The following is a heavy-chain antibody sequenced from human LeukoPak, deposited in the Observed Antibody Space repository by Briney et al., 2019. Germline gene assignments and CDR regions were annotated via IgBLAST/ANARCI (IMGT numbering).Heavy chain of an antibody. CDR1: GFTFSSYG. CDR2: ISYDGSNK. V-gene: IGHV3-30*03. D-gene: IGHD2-2*03. CDR3: ARAGFGYCSSTSCYYSSADY. J-gene: IGHJ4*02. Sequence: PGGSLRLSCAASGFTFSSYGMHWVRQAPGKGLEWVAVISYDGSNKYYADSVKGRFTISRDNSKNTLYLQMNSLRAEDTAVYYCARAGFGYCSSTSCYYSSADYWGQGTLVTVSS.